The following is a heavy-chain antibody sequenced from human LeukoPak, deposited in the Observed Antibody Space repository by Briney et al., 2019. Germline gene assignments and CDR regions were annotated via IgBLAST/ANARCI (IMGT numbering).Heavy chain of an antibody. CDR1: GYTFTSYG. CDR3: ARDHPITMIVVGFDY. CDR2: ISAYNGNT. V-gene: IGHV1-18*01. Sequence: ASVKVSCKASGYTFTSYGISWVRQAPGQGLEWMGWISAYNGNTSYAQKLQGRVTMTTDTSTSTAYMELRSLRSDDTAVYYCARDHPITMIVVGFDYWGQGTLVTVSS. D-gene: IGHD3-22*01. J-gene: IGHJ4*02.